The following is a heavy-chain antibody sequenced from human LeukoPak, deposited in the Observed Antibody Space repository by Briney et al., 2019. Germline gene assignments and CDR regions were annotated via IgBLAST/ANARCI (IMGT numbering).Heavy chain of an antibody. CDR2: IYYSGST. J-gene: IGHJ4*02. CDR1: GGSISSYY. V-gene: IGHV4-59*01. CDR3: ASGDSSGYYYRGFDY. D-gene: IGHD3-22*01. Sequence: SETLSPTCTVSGGSISSYYWSWIRQPPGKGLEWIGYIYYSGSTNYNPSLKSRVTISVDTSKNQFSLKLSSVTAADTAVYYCASGDSSGYYYRGFDYWGQGTLVTVSS.